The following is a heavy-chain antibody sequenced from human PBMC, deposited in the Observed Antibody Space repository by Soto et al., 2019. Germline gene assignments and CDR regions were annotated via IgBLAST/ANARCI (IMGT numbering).Heavy chain of an antibody. CDR1: GYTFTSYD. D-gene: IGHD4-17*01. J-gene: IGHJ4*02. CDR2: MNPNSGNT. V-gene: IGHV1-8*01. Sequence: GASLKVSCQASGYTFTSYDINSVRQATGQGLEWMGWMNPNSGNTGYAQKFQGRVTMTRNTSISTAYMELSNLRSEDTAVYYCATDYGVDTGYFDYWGQGTLVTVSS. CDR3: ATDYGVDTGYFDY.